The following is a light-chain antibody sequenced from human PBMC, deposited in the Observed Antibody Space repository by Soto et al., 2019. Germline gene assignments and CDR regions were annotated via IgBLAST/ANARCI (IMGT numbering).Light chain of an antibody. V-gene: IGLV2-8*01. Sequence: QSALTQPPSASGSPGQSVTISCTGTSSDVGGYNYVSWYQQHPGKAPKLMIYEVSKRPSGVPDRFSGSKSGNMASLTVSGLQAEDEADYYCSSYAGSNNSYVFGTGTKVTVL. CDR3: SSYAGSNNSYV. J-gene: IGLJ1*01. CDR1: SSDVGGYNY. CDR2: EVS.